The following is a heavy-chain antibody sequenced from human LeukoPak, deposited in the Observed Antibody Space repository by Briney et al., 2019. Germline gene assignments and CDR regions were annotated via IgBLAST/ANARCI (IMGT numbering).Heavy chain of an antibody. CDR1: GFTFSTYA. D-gene: IGHD3-10*01. CDR2: ISGSGGST. J-gene: IGHJ4*02. Sequence: GGSLRLSCAASGFTFSTYAMSWVRQAPGKGLEWVSAISGSGGSTYYADSVKGRFTISRDNSKNTLYLQMNSLRAEGTAVYYCAKHHGSGSYYPTTNDYWGQGTLVTVSS. CDR3: AKHHGSGSYYPTTNDY. V-gene: IGHV3-23*01.